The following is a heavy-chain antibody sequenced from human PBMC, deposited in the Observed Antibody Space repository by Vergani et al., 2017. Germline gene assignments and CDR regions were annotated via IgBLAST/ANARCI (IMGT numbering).Heavy chain of an antibody. CDR3: ARDYYDSSGYYYSCY. V-gene: IGHV1-69*08. CDR1: GGTFSSHT. J-gene: IGHJ4*02. D-gene: IGHD3-22*01. CDR2: IIPILGIA. Sequence: QVQLVQSGAEGKKPGSSVQVLCKASGGTFSSHTISGVRQPPGQGLESMGRIIPILGIANYAQKFQGRVTITADKSTSTAYMELSSLRSEDTAVYYCARDYYDSSGYYYSCYWSQGTLVTVSS.